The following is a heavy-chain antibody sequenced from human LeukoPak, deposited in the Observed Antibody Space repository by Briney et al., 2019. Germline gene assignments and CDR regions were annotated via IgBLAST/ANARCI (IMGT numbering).Heavy chain of an antibody. CDR2: ISVSGTI. J-gene: IGHJ6*03. CDR1: GFALSTHI. V-gene: IGHV3-48*01. CDR3: ATAPHGAPDYIDV. Sequence: GGSLRLSCAASGFALSTHILNWVRQTPGKGLEWLSYISVSGTIHYADSVKGRFTISRDNGRNSLFLQMNRLRVGDTGVYFCATAPHGAPDYIDVWGRGTTVSVSS. D-gene: IGHD3-16*01.